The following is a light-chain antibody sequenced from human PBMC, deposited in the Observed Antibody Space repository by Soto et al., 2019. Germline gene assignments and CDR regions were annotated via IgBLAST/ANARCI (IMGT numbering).Light chain of an antibody. CDR3: QQYNSYSSWT. J-gene: IGKJ1*01. V-gene: IGKV1-5*03. Sequence: DIQMTQSPSTLSASVGDRVTITCRASQRISSWLAWYQQKPGKAPKLLIYKASSLESGVPSRFRGSGSGTEFTLTISSLQPDDFATYDCQQYNSYSSWTFGQGTKVEIK. CDR1: QRISSW. CDR2: KAS.